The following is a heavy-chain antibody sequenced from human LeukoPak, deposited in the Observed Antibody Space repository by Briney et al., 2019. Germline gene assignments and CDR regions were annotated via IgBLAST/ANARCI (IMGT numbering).Heavy chain of an antibody. V-gene: IGHV1-18*01. J-gene: IGHJ3*02. D-gene: IGHD5-24*01. CDR3: ARIRDGYNDAYDI. CDR1: GYTFTSYG. CDR2: ISAYNGNT. Sequence: ASVKVSCKASGYTFTSYGISWVRQAPGQGLEWMGWISAYNGNTDYAQNFQGRITMTRDTSTTTVYMELSSLRSEDTAIYYCARIRDGYNDAYDIWGQGTVVTVSS.